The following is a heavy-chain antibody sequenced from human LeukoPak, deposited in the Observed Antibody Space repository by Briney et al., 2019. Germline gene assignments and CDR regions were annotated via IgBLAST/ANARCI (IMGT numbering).Heavy chain of an antibody. Sequence: SETLSLTCTVSGGSISSYHWSWIRQPPGKGLEWIGYIYYSGSTNYNPSLESRVTISVDTSKNQFSLKLSSVTAADTAVYYCARTLYSSGDDYWGQGTLVTVSS. J-gene: IGHJ4*02. V-gene: IGHV4-59*01. D-gene: IGHD6-19*01. CDR2: IYYSGST. CDR1: GGSISSYH. CDR3: ARTLYSSGDDY.